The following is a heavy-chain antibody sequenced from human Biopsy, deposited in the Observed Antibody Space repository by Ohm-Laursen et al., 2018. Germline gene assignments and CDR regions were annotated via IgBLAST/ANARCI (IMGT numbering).Heavy chain of an antibody. CDR3: ARFPLGAYDDSGSYRAVEHWYFDL. J-gene: IGHJ2*01. CDR1: GGTFTNHA. Sequence: GASVKVSCKASGGTFTNHAVGWVRQAPGQGLEWVGSSIPLFNTANYADKFQGRFTLTADKSTTTAYMELSSLRSEDTAIYYCARFPLGAYDDSGSYRAVEHWYFDLWGRGTLVTVSS. D-gene: IGHD3-22*01. CDR2: SIPLFNTA. V-gene: IGHV1-69*06.